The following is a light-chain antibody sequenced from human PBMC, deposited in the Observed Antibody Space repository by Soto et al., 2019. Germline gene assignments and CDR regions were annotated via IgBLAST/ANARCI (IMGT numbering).Light chain of an antibody. Sequence: QSALTQPASVSGSPGQSITLSFTGTSSDVGGYNYVSWYQQHPGKAPKLMIYDVSNRPSGVSNRFSGSKSGNTASLTISGLQAEDEADYYCSSYTSSSSLVVFGGGTKLTVL. J-gene: IGLJ2*01. CDR1: SSDVGGYNY. CDR3: SSYTSSSSLVV. V-gene: IGLV2-14*01. CDR2: DVS.